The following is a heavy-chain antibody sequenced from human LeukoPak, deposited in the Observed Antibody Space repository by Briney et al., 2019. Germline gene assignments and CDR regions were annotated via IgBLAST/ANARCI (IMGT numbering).Heavy chain of an antibody. Sequence: PGRSLRLSCAASGFTVSSNYMSWVRQAPGKGLEWVSVIYSGGSTYYADSVKARFTTSRDNSQSTLNLQMNSLRAEEWAVYYCARAGYSGYDFLAWGQGTLVTVSS. D-gene: IGHD5-12*01. CDR3: ARAGYSGYDFLA. CDR2: IYSGGST. V-gene: IGHV3-66*02. CDR1: GFTVSSNY. J-gene: IGHJ5*02.